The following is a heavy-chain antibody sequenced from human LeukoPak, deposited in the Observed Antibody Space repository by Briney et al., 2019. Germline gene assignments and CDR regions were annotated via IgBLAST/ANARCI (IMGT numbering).Heavy chain of an antibody. D-gene: IGHD6-19*01. CDR2: VHNNVNT. CDR1: GDSISSYY. CDR3: ASTKQWLAVDI. J-gene: IGHJ3*02. V-gene: IGHV4-59*01. Sequence: SETLSLTCTVSGDSISSYYWSWIRLAPGKGLEWIGNVHNNVNTNYNPALKSRATILIDTSKNQFSLKLSSMTAADTAVYYCASTKQWLAVDIWGQGTTVTVSS.